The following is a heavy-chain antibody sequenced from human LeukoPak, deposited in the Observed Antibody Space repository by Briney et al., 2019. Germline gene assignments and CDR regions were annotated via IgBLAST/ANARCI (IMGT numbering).Heavy chain of an antibody. V-gene: IGHV4-39*07. Sequence: PSETLSLTCTVSGGSISSYYWGWIRQPPGKGLEWIGSIYYSGSTYYNPSLKSRVTISVDTSKNQFSLKLSSVTAADTAVYYCARDSYDILTGYYGSWGQGTLVTVSS. CDR2: IYYSGST. J-gene: IGHJ4*02. CDR3: ARDSYDILTGYYGS. CDR1: GGSISSYY. D-gene: IGHD3-9*01.